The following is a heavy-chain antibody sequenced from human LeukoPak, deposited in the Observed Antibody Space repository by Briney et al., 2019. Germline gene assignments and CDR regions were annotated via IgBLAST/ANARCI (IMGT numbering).Heavy chain of an antibody. CDR3: ARVDRSLYYMFV. CDR1: GGTFSSYA. V-gene: IGHV1-69*05. Sequence: SVKVSCKASGGTFSSYAISWVRQAPGQGLEWMGGIIPIFGTANYAQKFQGRVTITTDESTSTAYMELSSLRSEDTAVYYCARVDRSLYYMFVWGKGTTVTVSS. CDR2: IIPIFGTA. J-gene: IGHJ6*03.